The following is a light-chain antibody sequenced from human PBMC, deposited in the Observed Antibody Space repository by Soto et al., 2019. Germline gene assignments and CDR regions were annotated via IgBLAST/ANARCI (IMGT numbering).Light chain of an antibody. CDR1: NSDVGGYNF. Sequence: QSALTQPASVSGSPGQSITISCTGTNSDVGGYNFVSWYQQHPGKAPKLMIYEVSNRPSGVSNRFSGSKSGNTASLTISGLQAEDEAHYYCSSYTSSTTPHVVFGGGTKLTVL. J-gene: IGLJ2*01. CDR3: SSYTSSTTPHVV. CDR2: EVS. V-gene: IGLV2-14*01.